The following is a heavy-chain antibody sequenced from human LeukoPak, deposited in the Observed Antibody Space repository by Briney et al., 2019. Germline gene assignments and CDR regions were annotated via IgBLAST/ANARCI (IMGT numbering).Heavy chain of an antibody. Sequence: ASVKVSCKASGGTFSSYAISWVRQAPGQGLEWMGGIIPIFGTANYAQKFQGRVTITADESTSTAYMELSSLRSEDTAVYYCARDRWYYDSTGNADRYWYFDLWGRGTLVTVSS. J-gene: IGHJ2*01. V-gene: IGHV1-69*13. CDR3: ARDRWYYDSTGNADRYWYFDL. CDR1: GGTFSSYA. D-gene: IGHD3-22*01. CDR2: IIPIFGTA.